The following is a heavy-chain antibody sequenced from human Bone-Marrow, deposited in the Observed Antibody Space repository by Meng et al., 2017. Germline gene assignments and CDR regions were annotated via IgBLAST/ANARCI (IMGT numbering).Heavy chain of an antibody. J-gene: IGHJ4*02. CDR1: GYNFPAYY. Sequence: QVALVQSWAEVKKPGASVKVSCHPLGYNFPAYYLHWVRQAPGQGLEWMGRIDPKNGDTHYAQKFQGRVTMTGDTSISTAYMDLSGLRSDDTAVYYCARDEDISAAGKLFGDYWGQGTLVTVSS. CDR3: ARDEDISAAGKLFGDY. CDR2: IDPKNGDT. V-gene: IGHV1-2*06. D-gene: IGHD6-13*01.